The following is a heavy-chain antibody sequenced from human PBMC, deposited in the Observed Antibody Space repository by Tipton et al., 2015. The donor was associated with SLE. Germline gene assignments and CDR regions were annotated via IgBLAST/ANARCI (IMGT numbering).Heavy chain of an antibody. J-gene: IGHJ4*02. V-gene: IGHV4-39*07. CDR1: GGSVSSSSYY. CDR2: IYYSGST. CDR3: ARDSDYKRFDY. Sequence: TLSLTCTVSGGSVSSSSYYWGWIRQPPGKRLEWIGSIYYSGSTYYNPSLKSRVTISADTSKNQFSLKLSSVTAADTAVYYCARDSDYKRFDYWGQGTLVTVSS. D-gene: IGHD4-11*01.